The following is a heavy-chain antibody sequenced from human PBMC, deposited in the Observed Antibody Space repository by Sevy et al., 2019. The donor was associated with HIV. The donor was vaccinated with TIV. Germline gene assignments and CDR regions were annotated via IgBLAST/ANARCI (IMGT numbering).Heavy chain of an antibody. CDR3: ASLDYYDNTSSHPGYFDY. CDR1: GFTFSNHD. J-gene: IGHJ4*02. Sequence: GGSLRLSCAASGFTFSNHDLHWVRQAPGKGLEWVAVISDDGSYKDYADTVKGRFTISRDNAKNTLYVQMNSLRAEDTAVYYCASLDYYDNTSSHPGYFDYWGQGTLVTVSS. CDR2: ISDDGSYK. V-gene: IGHV3-30*04. D-gene: IGHD3-22*01.